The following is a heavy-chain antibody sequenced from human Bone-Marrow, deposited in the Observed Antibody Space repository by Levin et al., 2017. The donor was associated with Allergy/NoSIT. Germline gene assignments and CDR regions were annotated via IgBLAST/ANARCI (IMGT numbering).Heavy chain of an antibody. V-gene: IGHV4-59*01. CDR2: IHYTADS. CDR3: ARHFNSGTYPLDY. J-gene: IGHJ4*02. D-gene: IGHD3-10*01. CDR1: GDSISRYY. Sequence: SETLSLTCAVSGDSISRYYWSWIRQPPGKGLEWIAYIHYTADSNYNPSLKSRVTISVDTSKNQVSLKLSSVTAADTAAYYCARHFNSGTYPLDYWGQGTLVTVSS.